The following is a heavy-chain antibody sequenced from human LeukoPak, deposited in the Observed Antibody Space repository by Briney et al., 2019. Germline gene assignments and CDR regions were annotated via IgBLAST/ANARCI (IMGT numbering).Heavy chain of an antibody. CDR2: INPSGGST. J-gene: IGHJ6*02. Sequence: GASVKVSCKASGYTFTSYYMHWVRQAPGQGLEWMGIINPSGGSTSYAQKFQGRVTMTRDTSTSTVYMELSSLRSEDTAVYYCARLLYSGSSGLRYYYYGMDVWGQGTTVTVSS. CDR3: ARLLYSGSSGLRYYYYGMDV. D-gene: IGHD1-26*01. CDR1: GYTFTSYY. V-gene: IGHV1-46*01.